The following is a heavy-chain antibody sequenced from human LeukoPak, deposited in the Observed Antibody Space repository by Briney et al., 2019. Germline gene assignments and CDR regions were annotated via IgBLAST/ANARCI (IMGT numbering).Heavy chain of an antibody. CDR3: AKAPVTSCRGAYCYPFDS. D-gene: IGHD2-21*01. V-gene: IGHV3-23*01. J-gene: IGHJ4*02. Sequence: SGGSLRLSCAASGFTLSTYAMSWVRPTPGNGLEWVAATSSSDAGTYHADSVRGRFTISRDNSKNTLYLQMNSLRAEDAAVYFCAKAPVTSCRGAYCYPFDSWGQGTLVTVSS. CDR1: GFTLSTYA. CDR2: TSSSDAGT.